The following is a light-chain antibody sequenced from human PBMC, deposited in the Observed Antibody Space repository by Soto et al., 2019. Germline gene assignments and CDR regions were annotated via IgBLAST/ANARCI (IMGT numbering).Light chain of an antibody. CDR1: SSDVGSYNL. CDR2: EVS. J-gene: IGLJ3*02. CDR3: CSYAGSFRV. Sequence: QSALTQPASVSGSPGQSITISCTGTSSDVGSYNLVSWYQQHPGKAPKLMIYEVSKRPSGVSNRFSGSKSGNTASLTISGLQAEEEADYYCCSYAGSFRVFGGGTKLTVL. V-gene: IGLV2-23*02.